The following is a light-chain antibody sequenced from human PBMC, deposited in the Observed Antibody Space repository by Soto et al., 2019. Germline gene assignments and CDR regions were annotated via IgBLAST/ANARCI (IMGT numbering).Light chain of an antibody. Sequence: EIVMTQSPVTLSVSPGERATLSCRASQDVKTNLAWYQQKPGQAPRPLIYGAYTRATGIAARFSGTGSGTQFTLTISNLQSGDFAVYYCQHYNGWPPYTFGQGTKLDSK. J-gene: IGKJ2*01. V-gene: IGKV3-15*01. CDR2: GAY. CDR3: QHYNGWPPYT. CDR1: QDVKTN.